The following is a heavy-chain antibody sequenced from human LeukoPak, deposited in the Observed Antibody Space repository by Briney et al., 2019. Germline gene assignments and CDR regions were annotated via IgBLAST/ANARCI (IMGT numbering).Heavy chain of an antibody. CDR2: FDPEDGET. CDR3: ARGPTVYGSGSYYVLSDV. D-gene: IGHD3-10*01. V-gene: IGHV1-24*01. CDR1: GYTLTELS. Sequence: ASVKVSCKVSGYTLTELSMHWVRQAPGKGLEWMGGFDPEDGETIYAQKFQGRVTMTRDMSTSTVYMELSSLRSEDTAVYYCARGPTVYGSGSYYVLSDVWGKGTTVTVSS. J-gene: IGHJ6*04.